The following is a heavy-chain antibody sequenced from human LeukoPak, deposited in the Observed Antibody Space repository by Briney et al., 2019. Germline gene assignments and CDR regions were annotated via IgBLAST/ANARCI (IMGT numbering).Heavy chain of an antibody. D-gene: IGHD3-22*01. CDR2: IYYGGST. V-gene: IGHV4-59*01. CDR1: GGSISPYY. J-gene: IGHJ4*02. Sequence: SETLSLTCTVSGGSISPYYWSWIRQPPGKGLEWIGYIYYGGSTNYNPSLKSRVTISLDTSKNQFSLKLSSVTAADTAVYYCARSTWLLDKWGQGTLVTVSS. CDR3: ARSTWLLDK.